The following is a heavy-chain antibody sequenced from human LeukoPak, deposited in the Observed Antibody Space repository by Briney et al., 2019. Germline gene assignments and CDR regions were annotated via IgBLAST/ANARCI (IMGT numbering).Heavy chain of an antibody. V-gene: IGHV3-74*01. CDR2: INGDGSR. CDR3: ARDRGMAAAGYFDH. D-gene: IGHD6-13*01. Sequence: GGSLRLSCAASGFTFNYYWMHWVRQAPGKGLMWVSRINGDGSRSYADSVKGRFTISRDNAKKSLYLQMNSLRAEDTALYYCARDRGMAAAGYFDHWGQGTPVTVSS. J-gene: IGHJ4*02. CDR1: GFTFNYYW.